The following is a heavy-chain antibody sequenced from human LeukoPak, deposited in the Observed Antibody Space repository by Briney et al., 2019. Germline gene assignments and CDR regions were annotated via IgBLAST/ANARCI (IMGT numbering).Heavy chain of an antibody. CDR3: ARGVNFRPNLFGVVIIPVSGFDY. V-gene: IGHV4-34*01. CDR1: GGSFSGYN. J-gene: IGHJ4*02. Sequence: PSETLSLTCAVYGGSFSGYNWSWIRQPPGKGLEWIGEINHSGSTNYNPSLKSRVTISVDTSKNQFSLKLSSVTAADTAVYYCARGVNFRPNLFGVVIIPVSGFDYWGQGTLVTVSS. D-gene: IGHD3-3*01. CDR2: INHSGST.